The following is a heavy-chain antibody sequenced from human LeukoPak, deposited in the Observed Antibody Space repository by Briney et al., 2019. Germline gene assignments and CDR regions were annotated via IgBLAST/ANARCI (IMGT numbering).Heavy chain of an antibody. CDR3: ARDLGSSWTFDY. V-gene: IGHV3-74*01. D-gene: IGHD6-13*01. J-gene: IGHJ4*02. CDR2: IISDGSST. CDR1: GFSFSNYW. Sequence: PGGSLRLSCAVSGFSFSNYWMHWVRQAPGKGLVWVSRIISDGSSTRYADSVKGRFTISRDNAKNTLYLQMNSLRAEDTAVYYCARDLGSSWTFDYWGQGTLVTVSS.